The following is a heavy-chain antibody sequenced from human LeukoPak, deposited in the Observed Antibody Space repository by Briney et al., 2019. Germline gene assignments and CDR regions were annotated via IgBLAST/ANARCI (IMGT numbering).Heavy chain of an antibody. V-gene: IGHV4-59*01. Sequence: SETLSLTCTVSGGSISSYYWSWIRQPPGKGLEWIGYIYYSGSTNYNPSLKSRVTISVDTSKNQFSLELSSVTAADTAVYYCARGPPTSSSWYGRYYYYGMDVWGQGTTVTVSS. J-gene: IGHJ6*02. CDR3: ARGPPTSSSWYGRYYYYGMDV. CDR1: GGSISSYY. D-gene: IGHD6-13*01. CDR2: IYYSGST.